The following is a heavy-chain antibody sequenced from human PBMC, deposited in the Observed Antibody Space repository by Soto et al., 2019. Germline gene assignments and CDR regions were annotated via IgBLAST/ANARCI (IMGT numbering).Heavy chain of an antibody. CDR2: ISSSSSYI. V-gene: IGHV3-21*01. Sequence: EVQLVESGGGLVKPGGSLRLSCAASGFTFSSYSMNWVRQAPGKGLEWVSSISSSSSYIYYADSVKGRFSISRDNAENSLYLQMSSLRAEDTAVYYCAGLRWFDYWGQGTLVTVSS. CDR1: GFTFSSYS. J-gene: IGHJ4*02. CDR3: AGLRWFDY. D-gene: IGHD4-17*01.